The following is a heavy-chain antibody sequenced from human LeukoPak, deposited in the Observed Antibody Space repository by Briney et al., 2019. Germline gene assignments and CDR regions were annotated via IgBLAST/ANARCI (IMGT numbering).Heavy chain of an antibody. D-gene: IGHD3-10*01. V-gene: IGHV4-59*02. CDR2: IYKGGGT. CDR1: GGSVSECY. J-gene: IGHJ5*02. CDR3: ARDCFGSESSYNGGFDP. Sequence: PSETLSLSCAVSGGSVSECYWSWIRQAPGKGLEWIGFIYKGGGTDYSPSLKSRVTMSKDTSKNHFSLKLNSVTAADTAVYYCARDCFGSESSYNGGFDPWGQGMLVTVSS.